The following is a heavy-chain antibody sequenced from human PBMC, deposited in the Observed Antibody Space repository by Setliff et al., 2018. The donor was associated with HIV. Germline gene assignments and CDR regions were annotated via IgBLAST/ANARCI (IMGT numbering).Heavy chain of an antibody. V-gene: IGHV1-69*10. CDR3: ASHPGSSIEKPYFDT. D-gene: IGHD2-2*01. J-gene: IGHJ5*02. CDR2: IIPILGIT. Sequence: SVKVSCKASGGTLSRYAISWVRQAPGRGLEWMGGIIPILGITNYAQKFQGRVTITADKSTSTTYMDLSSLRSEDAAVYYCASHPGSSIEKPYFDTWGQGTLVTVSS. CDR1: GGTLSRYA.